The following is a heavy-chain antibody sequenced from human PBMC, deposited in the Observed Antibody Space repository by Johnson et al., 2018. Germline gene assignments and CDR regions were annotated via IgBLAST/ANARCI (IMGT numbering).Heavy chain of an antibody. J-gene: IGHJ4*02. V-gene: IGHV3-30*03. CDR3: AREERDVSSTRCPYYFDY. CDR2: ISYDGSNK. D-gene: IGHD2-2*01. Sequence: VQLLESGGGVVQPGRSLRLSCAASGFTFSSYGMHWVRQAPGKGLEWVAVISYDGSNKYYADSVKGRFTISRDNSKNTLYLQMNSLRAEDTAVYYCAREERDVSSTRCPYYFDYWGQGTLVTVSS. CDR1: GFTFSSYG.